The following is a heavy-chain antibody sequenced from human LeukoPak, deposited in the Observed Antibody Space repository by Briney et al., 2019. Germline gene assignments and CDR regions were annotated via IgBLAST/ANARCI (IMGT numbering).Heavy chain of an antibody. CDR1: GGSISSSSYY. CDR3: ARAIVGATHTPYYFDY. D-gene: IGHD1-26*01. J-gene: IGHJ4*02. Sequence: PSETLSLTCTVSGGSISSSSYYWSWIRQPPGKGLEWIGYIYYSGSTNYNPSLKSRVTISVDTSKNQFSLKLSSVTAADTAVYYCARAIVGATHTPYYFDYWGQGTLVTVSS. CDR2: IYYSGST. V-gene: IGHV4-61*01.